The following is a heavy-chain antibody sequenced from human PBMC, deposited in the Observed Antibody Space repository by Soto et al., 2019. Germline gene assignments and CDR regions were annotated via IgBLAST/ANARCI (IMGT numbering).Heavy chain of an antibody. Sequence: PGGSLRLSCLASGFTFSDFAMTWVRHVPGRGLEWVASLDGAGGSTYYAESVRGRFSISRDNSQNTLFLQMKRLTVDDTAIYYCAAPRDEYGSGVSWFTYGMDIWGQATTVTVS. V-gene: IGHV3-23*01. CDR1: GFTFSDFA. D-gene: IGHD3-10*01. CDR3: AAPRDEYGSGVSWFTYGMDI. CDR2: LDGAGGST. J-gene: IGHJ6*02.